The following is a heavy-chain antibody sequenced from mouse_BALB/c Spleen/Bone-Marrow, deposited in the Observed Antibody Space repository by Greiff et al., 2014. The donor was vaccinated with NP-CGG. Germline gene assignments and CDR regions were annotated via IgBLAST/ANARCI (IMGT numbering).Heavy chain of an antibody. D-gene: IGHD2-14*01. V-gene: IGHV1-15*01. CDR3: TRSLVRRFAY. CDR1: GYTFTDYE. J-gene: IGHJ3*01. Sequence: QVQLQQPGAELVRPGASVTLSCKASGYTFTDYEMHWVKQTPVHGLEWIGAIDPETGGTAYNQKFKGKATLTADKSSSTAYMELRSLTSEDSAVYYCTRSLVRRFAYWGQGTLVTVSA. CDR2: IDPETGGT.